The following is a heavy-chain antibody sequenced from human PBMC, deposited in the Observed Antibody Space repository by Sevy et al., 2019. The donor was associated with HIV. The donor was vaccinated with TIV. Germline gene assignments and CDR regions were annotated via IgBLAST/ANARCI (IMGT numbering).Heavy chain of an antibody. V-gene: IGHV3-7*01. CDR1: GFTFSSYW. CDR2: IKQDGSEK. CDR3: ARDLNRSITMIVPGAFDI. D-gene: IGHD3-22*01. Sequence: GGSLRLSCAASGFTFSSYWMSWVRQAPGKGLEWVANIKQDGSEKYYVDSVKGRFTISRDNAKNSLYLQMNSLRAEDTAVYYCARDLNRSITMIVPGAFDIWGQGTMVTVSS. J-gene: IGHJ3*02.